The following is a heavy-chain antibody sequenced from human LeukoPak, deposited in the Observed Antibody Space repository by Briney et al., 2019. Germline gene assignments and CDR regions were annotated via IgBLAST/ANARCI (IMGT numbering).Heavy chain of an antibody. D-gene: IGHD2-15*01. Sequence: PGASVKVSCKASGYSFSAYDVQWVRQATGQGLEWMGWMNPNSGNTGYAQNFQGRVTMTRDTSISTAYMELSGLRADDTAVYYCAREPLRGRAADNAFEMWGQGTMVIVST. CDR1: GYSFSAYD. V-gene: IGHV1-8*01. J-gene: IGHJ3*02. CDR2: MNPNSGNT. CDR3: AREPLRGRAADNAFEM.